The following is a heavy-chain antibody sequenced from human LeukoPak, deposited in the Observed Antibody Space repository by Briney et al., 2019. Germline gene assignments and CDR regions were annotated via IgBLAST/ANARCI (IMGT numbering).Heavy chain of an antibody. Sequence: SETLSLTCTVSNGSISSYYWSWLRQPPGKGLEWIGYIYYSGSTHYNPSLTSRVTISVDTPNTRFSLKLSSVTAADTAVYYCARVRSSGYELDYWGQGALVTVSS. D-gene: IGHD3-22*01. V-gene: IGHV4-59*01. J-gene: IGHJ4*02. CDR3: ARVRSSGYELDY. CDR2: IYYSGST. CDR1: NGSISSYY.